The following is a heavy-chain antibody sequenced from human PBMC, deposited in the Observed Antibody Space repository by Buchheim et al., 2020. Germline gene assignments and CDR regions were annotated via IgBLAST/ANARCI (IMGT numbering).Heavy chain of an antibody. Sequence: QVQLVESGGGVVQPGRSLRLSCAASGFTFSSYGMHWVRQAPGKGLEWVAVISYDGSNKYYADSVKGRFTISRDNSKTTLYLQMNSLRAEDTAVYYCAKAGTNYYDSSGSPYYFDYWGQGTL. CDR2: ISYDGSNK. CDR3: AKAGTNYYDSSGSPYYFDY. D-gene: IGHD3-22*01. CDR1: GFTFSSYG. J-gene: IGHJ4*02. V-gene: IGHV3-30*18.